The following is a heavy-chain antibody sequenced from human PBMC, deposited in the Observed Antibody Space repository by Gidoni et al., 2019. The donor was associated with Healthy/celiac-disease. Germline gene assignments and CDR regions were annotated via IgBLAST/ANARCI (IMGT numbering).Heavy chain of an antibody. CDR3: ARAIVVVPAAMYGYYYMDV. J-gene: IGHJ6*03. V-gene: IGHV4-59*01. Sequence: QVQLQESGPGLVKPSETLSLTGTVAGGSSSSYYWSWIRQPPGKGLEWIGYIYYSGSTNYNPSLKIRVTISVDTSKNQFSLKLSSVTAAATAVYYCARAIVVVPAAMYGYYYMDVWGKGTTVTVSS. CDR2: IYYSGST. D-gene: IGHD2-2*01. CDR1: GGSSSSYY.